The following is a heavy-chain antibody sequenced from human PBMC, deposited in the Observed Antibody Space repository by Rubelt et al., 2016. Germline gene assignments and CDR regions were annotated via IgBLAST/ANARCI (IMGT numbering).Heavy chain of an antibody. Sequence: AASGFTFSSYGMHWVRQAPGKELEWVAVIWYDGSNKYYADSVKGRFAIFRDNSKNTLYLQKNSLRAEDTAVYYCATDRGRKWELLRRGFDPWGQGTLVTVSS. D-gene: IGHD1-26*01. V-gene: IGHV3-33*01. CDR2: IWYDGSNK. J-gene: IGHJ5*02. CDR1: GFTFSSYG. CDR3: ATDRGRKWELLRRGFDP.